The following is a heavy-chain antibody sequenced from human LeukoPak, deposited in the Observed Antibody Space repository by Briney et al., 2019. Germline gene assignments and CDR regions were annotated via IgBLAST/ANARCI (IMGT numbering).Heavy chain of an antibody. Sequence: SETLSVTCTVSGGSINTHYWSWIRQPLGKGLEWVGYIYYIGSTNYNPSLKSRVTMSVDMSNNQFSLKLSSVTAADTAVYYCASCKGFWSGYPVCSYMDVWGKGTTVIVSS. CDR2: IYYIGST. CDR3: ASCKGFWSGYPVCSYMDV. D-gene: IGHD3-3*01. V-gene: IGHV4-59*11. CDR1: GGSINTHY. J-gene: IGHJ6*03.